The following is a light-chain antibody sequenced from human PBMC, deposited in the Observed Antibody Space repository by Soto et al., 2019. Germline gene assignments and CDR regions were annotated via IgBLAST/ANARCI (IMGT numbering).Light chain of an antibody. Sequence: DIQMTQSPSSLSASVGDRVTITCRASQGIKNYLAWYQQKAGKLPELLIYAASTLHSGVPSRFSGSGSGTDFTVTINSLQPEDVATYYCQNYSSGPPWTFGQGTKVDIK. J-gene: IGKJ1*01. CDR2: AAS. V-gene: IGKV1-27*01. CDR1: QGIKNY. CDR3: QNYSSGPPWT.